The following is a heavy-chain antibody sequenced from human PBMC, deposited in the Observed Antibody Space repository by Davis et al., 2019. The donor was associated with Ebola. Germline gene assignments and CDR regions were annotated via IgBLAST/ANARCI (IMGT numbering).Heavy chain of an antibody. Sequence: GESLKISCAASGFTFSGSTMHWVRQASGKGLEWVGRIRSKANSYATAYAASVKDRFTFSRDDSKNTAYLQMNSLKSEDTAVYYSASLSIATRPWSQGTLVTVSS. CDR2: IRSKANSYAT. V-gene: IGHV3-73*01. CDR3: ASLSIATRP. CDR1: GFTFSGST. J-gene: IGHJ5*01. D-gene: IGHD6-6*01.